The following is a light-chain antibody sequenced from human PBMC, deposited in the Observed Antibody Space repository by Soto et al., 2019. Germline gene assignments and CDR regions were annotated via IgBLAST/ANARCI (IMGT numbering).Light chain of an antibody. J-gene: IGKJ1*01. CDR1: QSIGGF. V-gene: IGKV1-39*01. CDR3: QQSYSSTQT. CDR2: AAS. Sequence: DIQMTQSPSSLSASVGDRVTITCRASQSIGGFLTWYQQKSGKAPKLLIYAASRLQSGVPSRFSGSGSGTDFTLTISSLQPEDFASYYCQQSYSSTQTFGQGTKVDMK.